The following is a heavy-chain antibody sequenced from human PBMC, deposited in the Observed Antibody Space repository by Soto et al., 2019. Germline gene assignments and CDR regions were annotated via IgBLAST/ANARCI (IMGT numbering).Heavy chain of an antibody. CDR1: GGTFSNHA. CDR3: ARDDATYCGGDCYRYFYYGMDV. V-gene: IGHV1-69*13. Sequence: SVKVSCKASGGTFSNHAISWVRQAPGQGLEWVRGIIPMFPTADYAQRFQGRVTITADDSTTTVYMELSGLRSEDTAMYYCARDDATYCGGDCYRYFYYGMDVWGQGTTVTVSS. CDR2: IIPMFPTA. J-gene: IGHJ6*02. D-gene: IGHD2-21*02.